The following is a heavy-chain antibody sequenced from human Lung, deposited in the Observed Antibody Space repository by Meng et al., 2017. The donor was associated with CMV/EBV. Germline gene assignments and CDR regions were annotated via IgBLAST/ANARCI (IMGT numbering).Heavy chain of an antibody. V-gene: IGHV3-74*03. CDR2: IRHDGRLT. CDR3: VRKVGQEGDTSWYKWLDP. J-gene: IGHJ5*01. CDR1: GFTFSGHW. Sequence: GGSLRLSXVASGFTFSGHWMHWVRLAPGKGMLWVADIRHDGRLTMYADSVKGRFSISRDNAKNTLYLQMHSLRADDTAVYYCVRKVGQEGDTSWYKWLDPWGKGTLVTVSS. D-gene: IGHD2-2*02.